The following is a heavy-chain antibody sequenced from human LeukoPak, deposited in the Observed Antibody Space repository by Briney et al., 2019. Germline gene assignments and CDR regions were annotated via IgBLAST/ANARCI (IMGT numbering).Heavy chain of an antibody. J-gene: IGHJ4*02. CDR3: ARHPLLEMAHDY. D-gene: IGHD5-24*01. Sequence: SETLSLTCTVSGGSISSSSYYWGWIRQPPGKGLEWIGSIYYSGSTYYNPSLKSRVTISVDTSKNQFSLKLSSVTAADTAVYYCARHPLLEMAHDYWVQGTLVTVSS. V-gene: IGHV4-39*01. CDR1: GGSISSSSYY. CDR2: IYYSGST.